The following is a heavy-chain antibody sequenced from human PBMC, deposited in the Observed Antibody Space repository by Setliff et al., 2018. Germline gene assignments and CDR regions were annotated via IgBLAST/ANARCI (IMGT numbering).Heavy chain of an antibody. CDR3: AKDQCYGGSCYAPMYSLDY. CDR2: ISPIYDYT. J-gene: IGHJ4*02. Sequence: GASVKVSCKASGFVFTNYAITWVRQAPGQGLEWMGWISPIYDYTNYAQKFQDRVTITADTSTGTAYMELSSLRSEDSAVYYCAKDQCYGGSCYAPMYSLDYWGQGSLVTVSS. CDR1: GFVFTNYA. V-gene: IGHV1-18*01. D-gene: IGHD2-15*01.